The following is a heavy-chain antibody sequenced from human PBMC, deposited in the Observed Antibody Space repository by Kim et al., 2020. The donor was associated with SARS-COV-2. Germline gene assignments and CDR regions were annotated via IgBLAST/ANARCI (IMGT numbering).Heavy chain of an antibody. Sequence: SETLSLTCTVSGGSISSYYWSWIRQPPGKGLEWIGYIYYSGSTNYNPSLKSRVTISVDTSKNQFSVKLSSVTAADTAVYYCARTYDFWSGYSRDYYYYGMDVWGQGTTVTVSS. CDR2: IYYSGST. CDR3: ARTYDFWSGYSRDYYYYGMDV. D-gene: IGHD3-3*01. J-gene: IGHJ6*02. V-gene: IGHV4-59*01. CDR1: GGSISSYY.